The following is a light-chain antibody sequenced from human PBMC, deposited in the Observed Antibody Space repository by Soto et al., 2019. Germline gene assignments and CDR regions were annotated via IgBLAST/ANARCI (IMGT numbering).Light chain of an antibody. J-gene: IGKJ1*01. CDR2: AAS. V-gene: IGKV1-39*01. Sequence: DIQMTQSPSSLSASVGDRVTITCRASQTISSYLNWYQQRPGKAPKLLIYAASSLQSGVPSRFSGSGSGTDFSLTISDLQPEDFASYYCQQYNSYSPWTFGQGTKVDIK. CDR1: QTISSY. CDR3: QQYNSYSPWT.